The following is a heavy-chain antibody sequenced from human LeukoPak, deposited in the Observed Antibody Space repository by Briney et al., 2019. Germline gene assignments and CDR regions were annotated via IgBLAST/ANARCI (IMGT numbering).Heavy chain of an antibody. CDR3: ARAGGQDCSSTSCPPGSY. Sequence: ASVKVSCKSSGGTFSSYAISWVRQAPGQGLEWMGGIIPIFGTANYAQKFQGRVTITTDESTSTAYMELSSLRSEDTAVYYCARAGGQDCSSTSCPPGSYWGQGTLVTVSS. J-gene: IGHJ4*02. CDR2: IIPIFGTA. D-gene: IGHD2-2*01. V-gene: IGHV1-69*05. CDR1: GGTFSSYA.